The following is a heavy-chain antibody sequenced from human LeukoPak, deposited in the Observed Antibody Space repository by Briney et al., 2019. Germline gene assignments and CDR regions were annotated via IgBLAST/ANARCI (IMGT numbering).Heavy chain of an antibody. D-gene: IGHD5-12*01. J-gene: IGHJ4*02. CDR3: ASGYSGYDSGY. CDR2: IYTSGST. CDR1: GFTFSDYY. Sequence: GSLRLSCAASGFTFSDYYMSWIRQPAGKGLEWIGRIYTSGSTNYNPSLKSRVTISVDTSKNQFSLKLSSVTAADTAVYYCASGYSGYDSGYWGQGTLVTVSS. V-gene: IGHV4-4*07.